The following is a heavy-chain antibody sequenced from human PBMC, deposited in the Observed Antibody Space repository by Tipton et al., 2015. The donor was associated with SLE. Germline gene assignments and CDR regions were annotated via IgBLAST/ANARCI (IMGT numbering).Heavy chain of an antibody. CDR2: ISYSGSS. D-gene: IGHD1-26*01. CDR3: ARAYSEGWSYFDF. Sequence: LRLSCTVSGDSISSYHWSWIRQSPGKGLEWIGDISYSGSSNYKTSLKSRVTISTDSSKNQFFLNLNSVTTVDTAVYYCARAYSEGWSYFDFWGPGGLVIVSS. J-gene: IGHJ4*02. V-gene: IGHV4-59*01. CDR1: GDSISSYH.